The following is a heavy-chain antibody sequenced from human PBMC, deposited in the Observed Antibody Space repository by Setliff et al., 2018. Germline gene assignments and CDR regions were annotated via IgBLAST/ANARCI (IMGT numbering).Heavy chain of an antibody. D-gene: IGHD5-18*01. CDR1: GYTFTKNA. V-gene: IGHV1-3*04. Sequence: GASVKVSCKASGYTFTKNAIHWLRQAPGQRPEWMGWINTDNGNTRYSQNFQDRVTITRDTSATTAFVESSSLRSDDTAVYFCARGSRPLWGAWGQGTLVTGSS. CDR2: INTDNGNT. CDR3: ARGSRPLWGA. J-gene: IGHJ5*02.